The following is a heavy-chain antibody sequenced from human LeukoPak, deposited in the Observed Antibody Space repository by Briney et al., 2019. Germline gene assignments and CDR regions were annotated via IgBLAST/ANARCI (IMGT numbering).Heavy chain of an antibody. CDR1: GFTVSSNY. V-gene: IGHV3-53*01. CDR2: IYSGGST. D-gene: IGHD6-19*01. J-gene: IGHJ4*02. CDR3: ARVSSGWLNY. Sequence: QSGGSLRLSCAASGFTVSSNYMSWVRQAPGKGLEWVSVIYSGGSTYYADSVKGRFTISRDNSKNTLYLQMNSLRAEDTAVYYCARVSSGWLNYWGQGTLVTVSS.